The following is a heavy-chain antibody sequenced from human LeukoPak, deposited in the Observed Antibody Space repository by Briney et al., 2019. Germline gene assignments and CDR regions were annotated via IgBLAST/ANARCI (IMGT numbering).Heavy chain of an antibody. CDR1: GGSIISYY. V-gene: IGHV4-59*01. Sequence: SETLSLTCTVSGGSIISYYWSWLRQPPGKGLEGLGYVYYTGSTNYNPSLKSRVTISVDTSKNQFSLDLSSVTAADTAVYYCARGGAVTRLYFFDYWDQGTLVTVSS. D-gene: IGHD4-17*01. CDR3: ARGGAVTRLYFFDY. CDR2: VYYTGST. J-gene: IGHJ4*02.